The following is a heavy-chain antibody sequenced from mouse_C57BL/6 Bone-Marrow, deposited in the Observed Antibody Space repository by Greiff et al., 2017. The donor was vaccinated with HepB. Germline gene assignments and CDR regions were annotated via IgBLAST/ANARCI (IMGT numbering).Heavy chain of an antibody. V-gene: IGHV1-15*01. J-gene: IGHJ3*01. Sequence: QVQLKESGAELVRPGASVTLSCKASGYTFTDYEMHWVKQTPVHGLEWIGAIDPETGGTAYNQKFKGKAILTADKSSSTAYMELRSLTSEDSAVYYCTRSDDGYYRYWFAYGGQGTRVTVSA. CDR1: GYTFTDYE. CDR2: IDPETGGT. CDR3: TRSDDGYYRYWFAY. D-gene: IGHD2-3*01.